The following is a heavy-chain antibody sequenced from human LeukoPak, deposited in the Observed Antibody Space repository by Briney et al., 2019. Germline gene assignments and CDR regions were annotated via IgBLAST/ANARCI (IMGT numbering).Heavy chain of an antibody. V-gene: IGHV1-46*01. Sequence: ASVKDSCKASRYTFTSYYMHWVRQAPGQGVEWMGIINPSSGSTSYAQKFQGRVTMTRDTSTSTDYIELRTLRSEDTAVYYCARDAAFRGVHAFDIWGQGTMVTVSS. J-gene: IGHJ3*02. CDR2: INPSSGST. CDR1: RYTFTSYY. D-gene: IGHD3-16*01. CDR3: ARDAAFRGVHAFDI.